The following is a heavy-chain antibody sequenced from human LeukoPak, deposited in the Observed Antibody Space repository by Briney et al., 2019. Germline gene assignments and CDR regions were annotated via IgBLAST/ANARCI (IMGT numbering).Heavy chain of an antibody. J-gene: IGHJ6*02. CDR3: ARDPAGYGDYSRASYYGMDV. CDR1: GYIFTGYV. V-gene: IGHV1-18*01. Sequence: EASVKVSCKASGYIFTGYVIHWVRQAPGQRLEWMGWISAYNGNTNYAQKLQGRVTMTTDTSTSTAYMELRSLRSDDTAVYYCARDPAGYGDYSRASYYGMDVWGQGTTVTVS. D-gene: IGHD4-17*01. CDR2: ISAYNGNT.